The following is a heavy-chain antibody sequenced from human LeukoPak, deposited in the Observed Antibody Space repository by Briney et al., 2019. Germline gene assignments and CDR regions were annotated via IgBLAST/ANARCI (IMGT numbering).Heavy chain of an antibody. Sequence: SETLSLTCVVSGGSISAYYWTWIRQPAGKGLEWIGRLHSSGETTSNPSLMSRATMSLDTSRNHFSLNLTSVTAADTAIYCCATMFGESSDFDHWGQGTLVTVSS. CDR3: ATMFGESSDFDH. D-gene: IGHD3-10*02. CDR2: LHSSGET. J-gene: IGHJ4*02. CDR1: GGSISAYY. V-gene: IGHV4-4*07.